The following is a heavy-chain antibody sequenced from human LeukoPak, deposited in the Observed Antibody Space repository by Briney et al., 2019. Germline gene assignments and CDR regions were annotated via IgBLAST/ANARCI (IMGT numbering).Heavy chain of an antibody. CDR1: GSTFTSYY. CDR3: ASEIIAAAGTPDYYYGMDV. V-gene: IGHV1-46*01. J-gene: IGHJ6*02. D-gene: IGHD6-13*01. CDR2: INTSCGST. Sequence: RSSVTVSFKASGSTFTSYYMHWVRHPPRQGLGWVGIINTSCGSTSYAQKLQGRVPMTRDTSTSTVYMELSSLRSEDTAVYYCASEIIAAAGTPDYYYGMDVWGQGTTVTVSS.